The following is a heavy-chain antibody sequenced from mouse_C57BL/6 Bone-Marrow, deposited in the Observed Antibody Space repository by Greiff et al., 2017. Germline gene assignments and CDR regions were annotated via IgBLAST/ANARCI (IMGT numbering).Heavy chain of an antibody. J-gene: IGHJ3*01. Sequence: QVQLQQSGPELVKPGASVKISCKASGYAFSSSWMNWVKQRPGKGLEWIGRIYPGDGDTNSNGKFKGKATLTADKSSSTAYMQLSSLTSEDSAVYFCARGAVKAFAYWGQGTLVTVSA. CDR2: IYPGDGDT. V-gene: IGHV1-82*01. CDR3: ARGAVKAFAY. CDR1: GYAFSSSW.